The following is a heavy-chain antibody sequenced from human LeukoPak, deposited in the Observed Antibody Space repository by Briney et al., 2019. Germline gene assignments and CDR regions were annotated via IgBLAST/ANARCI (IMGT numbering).Heavy chain of an antibody. CDR2: IYHSGST. J-gene: IGHJ6*03. CDR1: GYSISSGYY. V-gene: IGHV4-38-2*02. CDR3: ARAGLPAAKRPGDYYYYYMDV. D-gene: IGHD2-2*01. Sequence: SETLSLTCTVSGYSISSGYYWGWIRQPPGKGLGWIGSIYHSGSTYYNPSLKSRVTISVDTSKNQFSLKLSSVTAADTAVYYCARAGLPAAKRPGDYYYYYMDVWGKGTTVTVSS.